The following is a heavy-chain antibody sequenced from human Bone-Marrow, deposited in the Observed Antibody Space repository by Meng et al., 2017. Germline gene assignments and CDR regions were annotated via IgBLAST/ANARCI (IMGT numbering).Heavy chain of an antibody. Sequence: QVELQESGPGLVNPSRTLSLTCAVSGDSISRSNWWSWVRQPPGKGLEWIGEIYQSGNTNYNASLKSRVTLSIDKSKNQFSLKLSSVTAADTAVYYCARKAVAGNFDYWGRGTLVTVSS. CDR1: GDSISRSNW. CDR3: ARKAVAGNFDY. J-gene: IGHJ4*02. V-gene: IGHV4-4*02. D-gene: IGHD6-13*01. CDR2: IYQSGNT.